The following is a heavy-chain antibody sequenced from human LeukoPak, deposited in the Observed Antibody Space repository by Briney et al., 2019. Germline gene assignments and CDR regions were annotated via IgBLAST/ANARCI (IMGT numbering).Heavy chain of an antibody. CDR1: GFTFSSYW. Sequence: PGGSLRLSCAASGFTFSSYWMSWVRQAPGKGLEWVANIKQDGSEKYYVDSVKGRFTISRDNAKNTLYLQMNSLGAEDTAVYYCARALPPSVNTPWKWGQGTQVTVSS. V-gene: IGHV3-7*01. CDR2: IKQDGSEK. J-gene: IGHJ4*02. D-gene: IGHD1-1*01. CDR3: ARALPPSVNTPWK.